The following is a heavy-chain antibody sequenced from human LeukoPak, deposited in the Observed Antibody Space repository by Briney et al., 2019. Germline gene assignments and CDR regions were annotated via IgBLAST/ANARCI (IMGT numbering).Heavy chain of an antibody. Sequence: SVKVSCKASGGTFSSYAISWVRQAPGQGLEWMGGIIPIFGTANYAQKFQGRVTITTDESTSTAYMELSSLRSEDTAVYYCARDSRPGTNWFDPWGRGTLVTVSS. D-gene: IGHD3-10*01. V-gene: IGHV1-69*05. J-gene: IGHJ5*02. CDR2: IIPIFGTA. CDR3: ARDSRPGTNWFDP. CDR1: GGTFSSYA.